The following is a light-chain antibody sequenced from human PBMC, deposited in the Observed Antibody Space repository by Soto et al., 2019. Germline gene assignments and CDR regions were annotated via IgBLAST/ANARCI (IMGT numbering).Light chain of an antibody. CDR2: EVS. V-gene: IGLV2-8*01. Sequence: QSALTQPPSASGSPGQSVTISCTGTSSDVGGYNFVSWYQQHPGKAPKLMIYEVSERPSGVPDRYSGSKSGNTASLTVSGHEAEDEADYNCSSYSGSSIVVFGGGTKLTVL. CDR1: SSDVGGYNF. CDR3: SSYSGSSIVV. J-gene: IGLJ2*01.